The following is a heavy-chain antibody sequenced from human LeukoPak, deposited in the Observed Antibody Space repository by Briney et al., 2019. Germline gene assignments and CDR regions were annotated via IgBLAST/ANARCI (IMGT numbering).Heavy chain of an antibody. J-gene: IGHJ4*02. D-gene: IGHD5-12*01. CDR2: IYYSGST. Sequence: SETLSLTCTVSGGSISSYYWSWIRQPPGKGLEWIGYIYYSGSTNYNPSLKSRVTISVDTSKNQFSLKLSSVTAADTAVYYCARIMVATSNYFDYWGQGTLVTVSS. CDR1: GGSISSYY. V-gene: IGHV4-59*12. CDR3: ARIMVATSNYFDY.